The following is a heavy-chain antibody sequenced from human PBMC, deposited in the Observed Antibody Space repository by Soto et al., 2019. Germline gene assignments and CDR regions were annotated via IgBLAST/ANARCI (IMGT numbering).Heavy chain of an antibody. CDR3: ARTSWSCYYDPPYLFYF. J-gene: IGHJ4*02. D-gene: IGHD3-10*01. CDR1: GGSISSYY. V-gene: IGHV4-59*01. Sequence: PSETLSLTCTVSGGSISSYYWSWIRQPPGKGLEWIGYFYYSGSTNYNPSLKSRVTISVDTSKNQFSLKLSSVTAADTAVFYCARTSWSCYYDPPYLFYFWGQGTLVPVSS. CDR2: FYYSGST.